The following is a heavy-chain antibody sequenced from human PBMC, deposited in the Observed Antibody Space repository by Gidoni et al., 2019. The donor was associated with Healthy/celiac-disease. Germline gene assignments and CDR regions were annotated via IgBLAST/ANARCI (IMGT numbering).Heavy chain of an antibody. J-gene: IGHJ3*02. CDR1: GVTFSSYA. CDR3: ARVAVWWLRLGAFDI. V-gene: IGHV3-30-3*01. D-gene: IGHD5-12*01. Sequence: QVQLVESGGGVVQPGRSLRLSCAASGVTFSSYAMHWVRQAPGKGLEWVAVISYDGSNKYYADSVKCRFTISRDNSKNTLYLQMNSLRAEDTAVYYCARVAVWWLRLGAFDIWGQGTMVTVSS. CDR2: ISYDGSNK.